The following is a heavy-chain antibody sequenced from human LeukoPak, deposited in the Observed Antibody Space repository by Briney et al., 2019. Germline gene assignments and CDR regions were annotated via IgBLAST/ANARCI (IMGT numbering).Heavy chain of an antibody. CDR3: ARGGTIWSGYSAHIDY. V-gene: IGHV1-3*01. CDR1: GYTFTSYA. J-gene: IGHJ4*02. Sequence: ASVKVSCKASGYTFTSYAMHWVRQAPGQRLEWMGWINAGNGNTKYSQKFQGRVTITRDTSASTAYMELSSLRSEDTAVYYCARGGTIWSGYSAHIDYWGQGTLVTVSS. CDR2: INAGNGNT. D-gene: IGHD3-3*01.